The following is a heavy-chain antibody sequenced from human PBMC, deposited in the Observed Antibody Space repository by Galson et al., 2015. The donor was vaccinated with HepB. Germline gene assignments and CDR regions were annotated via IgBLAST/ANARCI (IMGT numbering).Heavy chain of an antibody. V-gene: IGHV3-21*01. CDR2: IRSRSSDI. J-gene: IGHJ6*02. CDR3: TRPGYGSSWFLDYAHGVDV. CDR1: GFSVAMYN. D-gene: IGHD3/OR15-3a*01. Sequence: SLRLSCAASGFSVAMYNMNWVRQAPGKGLEWVSSIRSRSSDIYYADSVKGRFTVSRDSAKNSLYLQMNSLRAEDTAVYYCTRPGYGSSWFLDYAHGVDVWGQGTTVIVS.